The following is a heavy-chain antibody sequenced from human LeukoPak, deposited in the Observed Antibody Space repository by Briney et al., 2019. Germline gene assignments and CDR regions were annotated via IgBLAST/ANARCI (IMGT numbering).Heavy chain of an antibody. CDR1: GLTFDDSA. CDR2: ISADGGST. Sequence: GGSLRLSCVTSGLTFDDSAMHWVRQAPGKGLEWVSLISADGGSTFSADSVKGRFSISRDNSKNSLYLQMNSLRSEDTAMYYCAKESGKFDYWGQGTLVAVSS. CDR3: AKESGKFDY. V-gene: IGHV3-43*02. J-gene: IGHJ4*02.